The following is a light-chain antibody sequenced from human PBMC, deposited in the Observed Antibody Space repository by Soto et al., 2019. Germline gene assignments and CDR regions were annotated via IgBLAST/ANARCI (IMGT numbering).Light chain of an antibody. V-gene: IGLV2-14*01. CDR2: EVS. J-gene: IGLJ2*01. CDR1: SSDVGGYKY. Sequence: QSALTQPASVSGSPGQSITISCTGTSSDVGGYKYVSWYQQHPGKAPKLMIYEVSNRPSGVSNRFSGSKSGNTASLTISGLQAEDAAAYYSWSYTSRSTLAIFGGGTKLTVL. CDR3: WSYTSRSTLAI.